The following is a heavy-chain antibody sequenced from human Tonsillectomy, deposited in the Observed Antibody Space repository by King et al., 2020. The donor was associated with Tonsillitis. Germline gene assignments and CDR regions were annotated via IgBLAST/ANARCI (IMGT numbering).Heavy chain of an antibody. D-gene: IGHD2-2*02. Sequence: VQLVESGGGLVQPGGSLRLSCAASGFTFSSYAMSWVRQAPGKGLEWVSAISGSGGSTYYADSVKGRFTISRDNSKNTLYLQMNRLRAEDTAVYYCAKTPYCSSTSCYNGDYWGQGTLVTVSS. CDR1: GFTFSSYA. J-gene: IGHJ4*02. V-gene: IGHV3-23*04. CDR2: ISGSGGST. CDR3: AKTPYCSSTSCYNGDY.